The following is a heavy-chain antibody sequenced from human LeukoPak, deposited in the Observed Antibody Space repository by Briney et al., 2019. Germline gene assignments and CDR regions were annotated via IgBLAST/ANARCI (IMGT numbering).Heavy chain of an antibody. CDR2: ISTSGST. J-gene: IGHJ5*02. V-gene: IGHV4-61*09. D-gene: IGHD4-23*01. Sequence: SETLSLTCTVSGGSIRSGNYHWRWIRQPAGKGLEWIGHISTSGSTDYSPSLKSRVTISVDTSKNQFSLKVTSVTAADTAVYYCARLALVVTPRGWFDPWGQGTLVTVSS. CDR1: GGSIRSGNYH. CDR3: ARLALVVTPRGWFDP.